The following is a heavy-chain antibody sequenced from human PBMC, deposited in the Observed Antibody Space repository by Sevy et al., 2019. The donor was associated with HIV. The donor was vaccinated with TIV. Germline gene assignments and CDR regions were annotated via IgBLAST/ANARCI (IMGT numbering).Heavy chain of an antibody. J-gene: IGHJ4*02. D-gene: IGHD3-22*01. CDR1: GYTFTNYY. CDR2: INPSGGST. V-gene: IGHV1-46*01. CDR3: ARVYYYDYSGPGY. Sequence: ASVKVSCKASGYTFTNYYMHWVRQAPGQGLEWMGLINPSGGSTSYSQKFQGRVTMTRDTSTSTVYMELSSLRSEDTAVYSCARVYYYDYSGPGYWGQGTLVTVSS.